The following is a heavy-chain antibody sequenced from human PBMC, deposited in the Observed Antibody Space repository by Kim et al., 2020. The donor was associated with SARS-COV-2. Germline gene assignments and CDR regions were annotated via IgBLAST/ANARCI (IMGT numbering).Heavy chain of an antibody. Sequence: SETLSLTCAVYGGSFSGYYWSWIRQPPGKGLEWIGEINHSGSTNYNPSLKSRVTISVDTSKNQFSLKLSSVTAADTAVYYCARGLILPKVWTYYDSSATWDYWGQGTLVTVSS. CDR3: ARGLILPKVWTYYDSSATWDY. CDR2: INHSGST. J-gene: IGHJ4*02. D-gene: IGHD3-22*01. V-gene: IGHV4-34*01. CDR1: GGSFSGYY.